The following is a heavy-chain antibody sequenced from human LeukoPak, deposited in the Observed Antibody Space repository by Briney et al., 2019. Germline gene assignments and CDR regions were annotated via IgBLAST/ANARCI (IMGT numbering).Heavy chain of an antibody. D-gene: IGHD4-23*01. CDR1: GGSISGYY. CDR3: ARGAYGDNSLNWFDP. J-gene: IGHJ5*02. V-gene: IGHV4-4*07. Sequence: PSETLSLTCTVSGGSISGYYWSWIRQPAGEGLEWIGRIYTSGSTDYHPSLKSRVTMSIDTSKNQFSLKLSSVTAADTAVYFCARGAYGDNSLNWFDPWGQGTLVTVSS. CDR2: IYTSGST.